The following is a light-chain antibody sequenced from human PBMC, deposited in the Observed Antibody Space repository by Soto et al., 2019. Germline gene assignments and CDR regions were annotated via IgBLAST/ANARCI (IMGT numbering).Light chain of an antibody. CDR3: SSHTTTSSALQV. CDR2: GVS. J-gene: IGLJ1*01. CDR1: SSDVGGYNY. V-gene: IGLV2-14*01. Sequence: QSVLTQPASVSGSPGQSITISCTGTSSDVGGYNYVSWYQQHPGKAPKIILYGVSNRPSGVSNRFSGSKSGNTASLTISGLQAEDEADYYCSSHTTTSSALQVFGTGTKVTVL.